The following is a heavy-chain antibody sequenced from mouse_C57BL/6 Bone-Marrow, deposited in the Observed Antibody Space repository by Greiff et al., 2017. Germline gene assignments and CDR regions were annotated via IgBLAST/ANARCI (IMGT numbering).Heavy chain of an antibody. CDR3: TTWGGSFYFDY. Sequence: VQLQQSGAELVRPGASVKLSCTASGFNIKDDYMHWVKQRPEQGLEWIGWIDPENGDTEYASKFQGKATITADTSSNTAYLQLSSLTYEDAAVYYCTTWGGSFYFDYWGQGTTLTVSS. V-gene: IGHV14-4*01. CDR2: IDPENGDT. J-gene: IGHJ2*01. CDR1: GFNIKDDY. D-gene: IGHD1-1*02.